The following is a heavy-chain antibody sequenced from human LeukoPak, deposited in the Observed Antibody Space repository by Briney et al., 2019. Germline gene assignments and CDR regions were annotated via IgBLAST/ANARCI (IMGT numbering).Heavy chain of an antibody. V-gene: IGHV3-23*01. D-gene: IGHD3-10*01. J-gene: IGHJ3*02. CDR1: GFTFSSYA. Sequence: PGGSLRLSCAASGFTFSSYAMSWVRQARGKGLEWVSAISGSGGSTYYADSVKGRFTISRDNSKNTLYLQMNSLRAEDTAVYYCAKDRGTYYYGSGSYYKGNDALDIWGQGAMVTVSS. CDR3: AKDRGTYYYGSGSYYKGNDALDI. CDR2: ISGSGGST.